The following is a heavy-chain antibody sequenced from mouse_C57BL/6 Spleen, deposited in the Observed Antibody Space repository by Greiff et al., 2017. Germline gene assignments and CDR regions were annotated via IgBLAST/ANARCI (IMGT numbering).Heavy chain of an antibody. D-gene: IGHD1-1*01. V-gene: IGHV1-5*01. Sequence: VQLQQSGTVLARPGASVKMSCKTSGYTFTSYWMHWVQQRPGQGLEWIGAIYPGNSDTSYNQEFKGNAKLTAVTSASSAYVELSSLTNEDSAVYDWTRGGSSFHWYFDDGGTGTTVTVSS. CDR1: GYTFTSYW. CDR3: TRGGSSFHWYFDD. J-gene: IGHJ1*03. CDR2: IYPGNSDT.